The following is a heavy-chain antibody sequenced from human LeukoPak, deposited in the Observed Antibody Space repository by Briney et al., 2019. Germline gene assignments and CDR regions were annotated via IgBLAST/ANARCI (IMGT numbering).Heavy chain of an antibody. J-gene: IGHJ4*02. Sequence: SQTLSLTRAVSGDSIRSETYFWTWIRQHPGKGLGWIGYIYFSGRIYYNPSLKSRVTISLDTSKSQFSLKLDSVTAADTAAYFCARDTSAAGNIDSWGQGTLVTVSS. V-gene: IGHV4-31*11. CDR2: IYFSGRI. CDR3: ARDTSAAGNIDS. D-gene: IGHD6-25*01. CDR1: GDSIRSETYF.